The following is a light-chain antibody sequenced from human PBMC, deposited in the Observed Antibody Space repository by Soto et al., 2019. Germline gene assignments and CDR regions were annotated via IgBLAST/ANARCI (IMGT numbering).Light chain of an antibody. CDR3: QQYNEWPPLT. V-gene: IGKV3-15*01. CDR1: QSVKAN. Sequence: EIVMTQSPATLSVSPGERVSLSCRASQSVKANLAWYQQKTGQAPRVLIYGATTRATGIPARFSGSGSGTEFTLTISSLQSEDFAVYYCQQYNEWPPLTFGGGTKVDIK. J-gene: IGKJ4*01. CDR2: GAT.